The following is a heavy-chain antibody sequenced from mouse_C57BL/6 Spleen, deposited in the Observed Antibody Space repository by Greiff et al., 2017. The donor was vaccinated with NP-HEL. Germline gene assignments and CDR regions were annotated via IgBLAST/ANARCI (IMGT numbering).Heavy chain of an antibody. V-gene: IGHV1-82*01. D-gene: IGHD3-2*02. Sequence: QVTLKVSGPELVKPGASVKISCKASGYAFSSSWMNWVKQRPGKGLEWIGRIYPGDGDTNYNGKFKGKATLTADKSSSTAYMQLSSLTSEDSAVYFCARSSGQAYWGQGTLVTVSA. CDR1: GYAFSSSW. CDR2: IYPGDGDT. J-gene: IGHJ3*01. CDR3: ARSSGQAY.